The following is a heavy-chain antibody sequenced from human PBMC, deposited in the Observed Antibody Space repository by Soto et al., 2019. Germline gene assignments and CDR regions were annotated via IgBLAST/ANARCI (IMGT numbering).Heavy chain of an antibody. CDR2: IYYSGST. CDR1: GGSISSGGYY. CDR3: ARDWTYYYYSSGYYPFDY. Sequence: QVQLQESGPGLVKPSQTLSLTCTVSGGSISSGGYYWSWIRQHPGKGLEWIGYIYYSGSTYYNPSLKSRVTISVDTSKNQFSLKLSSVTAADTAVYYCARDWTYYYYSSGYYPFDYWGQGTLVTVSS. J-gene: IGHJ4*02. D-gene: IGHD3-22*01. V-gene: IGHV4-31*03.